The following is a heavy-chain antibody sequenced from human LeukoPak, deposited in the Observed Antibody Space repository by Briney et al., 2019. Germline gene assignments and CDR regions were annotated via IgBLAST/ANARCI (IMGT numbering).Heavy chain of an antibody. CDR1: GFTFSDYS. Sequence: GGPLRLSCAASGFTFSDYSMNWVRQAPGKGLEWISYVGISSGNTKYADSVKGRFTISGDSAKNSVFLQMNYLRVEDTAVYYCARDHRYAFDNWGQGTLVTVSS. D-gene: IGHD5-12*01. CDR3: ARDHRYAFDN. J-gene: IGHJ4*02. V-gene: IGHV3-48*04. CDR2: VGISSGNT.